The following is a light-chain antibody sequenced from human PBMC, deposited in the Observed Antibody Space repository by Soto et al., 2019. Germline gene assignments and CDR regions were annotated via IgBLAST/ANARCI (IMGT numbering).Light chain of an antibody. CDR3: QQYGSSPLLT. J-gene: IGKJ4*01. Sequence: LVRTQSPATLSVSPGERATLSCRATQSVSSNLAWYQQKPGQAPRLLIYGASSRATGIPDRFSGSGSGTDFTLTISRLEPEDFAVYYCQQYGSSPLLTFGGGTKVDI. V-gene: IGKV3-20*01. CDR1: QSVSSN. CDR2: GAS.